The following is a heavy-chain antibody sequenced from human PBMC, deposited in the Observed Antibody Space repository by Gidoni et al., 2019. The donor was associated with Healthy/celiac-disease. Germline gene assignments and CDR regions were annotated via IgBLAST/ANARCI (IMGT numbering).Heavy chain of an antibody. CDR1: GFTFRDHS. Sequence: EVQLVESGGGLVQPGGSLRLSCAASGFTFRDHSMDWVRQAPGKGLEWVGRTRNKANSYTTEYAASVKGRFTISRDDSKNSLYLQMNSLKTEDTAVYYCARGVRRDSSGYYYYYGMDVWGQGTTVTVSS. V-gene: IGHV3-72*01. D-gene: IGHD3-22*01. CDR3: ARGVRRDSSGYYYYYGMDV. J-gene: IGHJ6*02. CDR2: TRNKANSYTT.